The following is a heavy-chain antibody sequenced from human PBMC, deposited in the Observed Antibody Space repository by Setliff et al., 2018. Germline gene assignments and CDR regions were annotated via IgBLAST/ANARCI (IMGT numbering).Heavy chain of an antibody. V-gene: IGHV4-38-2*02. D-gene: IGHD6-6*01. CDR2: IYHSGGT. Sequence: SETLSLTCTVSGYSISSGYYWGWIRQPPGKGLEWIGSIYHSGGTYYNPSLKSRVTISVDTSKNQFSLKLSSVTAADTAVYYCARHVLGYSSSYNWFDPWGQGTLVTVSS. CDR3: ARHVLGYSSSYNWFDP. CDR1: GYSISSGYY. J-gene: IGHJ5*02.